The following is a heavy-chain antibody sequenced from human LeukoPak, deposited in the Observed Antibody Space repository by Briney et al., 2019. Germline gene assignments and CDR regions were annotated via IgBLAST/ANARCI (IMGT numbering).Heavy chain of an antibody. J-gene: IGHJ4*02. V-gene: IGHV1-18*01. D-gene: IGHD4-17*01. CDR2: ISAYNGNT. Sequence: ASVKVSCKASGYTFTSYGISWVRQAPGQGLGWVGWISAYNGNTNYAQKLQGRVTMTTDTSTSTAYMELRSLRSEDTAVYFCARYGHSPFFDYWGQGTLVIVSS. CDR3: ARYGHSPFFDY. CDR1: GYTFTSYG.